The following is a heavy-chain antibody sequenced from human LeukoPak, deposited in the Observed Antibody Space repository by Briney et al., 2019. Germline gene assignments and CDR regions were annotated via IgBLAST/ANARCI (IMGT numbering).Heavy chain of an antibody. CDR2: INSDGNIT. Sequence: PGGSLRLSCAASGFTFSSYWMHWVRQDPGKGLVWVSRINSDGNITTYADSVKGRFTISRDNAKNTLYLQMNSLRAEDTAVYYCAGESRGSRYFDYWGQGTLVTVSS. J-gene: IGHJ4*02. CDR1: GFTFSSYW. CDR3: AGESRGSRYFDY. D-gene: IGHD6-19*01. V-gene: IGHV3-74*01.